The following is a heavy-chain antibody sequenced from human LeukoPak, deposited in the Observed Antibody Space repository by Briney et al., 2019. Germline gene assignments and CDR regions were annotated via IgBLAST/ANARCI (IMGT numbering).Heavy chain of an antibody. D-gene: IGHD2-2*01. Sequence: SVKVSCKASGGTFSSYAISWVRQAPGQGLEWMGGIIPIFGTANYAQKFQGRVTITADESTSTAYMELSSLRSEDTAVYYCARERYCSSTSCYGFSTCYFDYWGQGTLVAVSS. V-gene: IGHV1-69*13. CDR3: ARERYCSSTSCYGFSTCYFDY. CDR2: IIPIFGTA. J-gene: IGHJ4*02. CDR1: GGTFSSYA.